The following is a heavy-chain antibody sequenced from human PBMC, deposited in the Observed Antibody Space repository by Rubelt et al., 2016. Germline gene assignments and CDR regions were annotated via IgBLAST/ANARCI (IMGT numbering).Heavy chain of an antibody. J-gene: IGHJ4*02. D-gene: IGHD3-22*01. V-gene: IGHV3-23*04. CDR2: ISGGGVTT. CDR3: VKCYYDSSGYYYDY. CDR1: GFSFSDYY. Sequence: VQLVESGGGVVQPGRSLRLSCAASGFSFSDYYMSWVRQAPGKGLEWVSAISGGGVTTYYADSVKGQFSISRNNSKNTLYLQMSSLRAEDTAVYYCVKCYYDSSGYYYDYWGQGTLVTVSS.